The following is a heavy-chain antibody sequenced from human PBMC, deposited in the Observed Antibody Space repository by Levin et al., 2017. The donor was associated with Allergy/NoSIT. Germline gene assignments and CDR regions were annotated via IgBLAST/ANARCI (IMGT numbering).Heavy chain of an antibody. V-gene: IGHV3-23*01. J-gene: IGHJ4*02. CDR2: ISGTGSST. CDR3: AKDLTGSYSIYYFDS. Sequence: GESLKISCAASGFTFNGYAMSWVRQAPGKGLEWVSAISGTGSSTYYAASVKGRFTISRDNSEDTVYLQMNSLRAEDSAIYYCAKDLTGSYSIYYFDSWGQGTLVTVSS. D-gene: IGHD1-26*01. CDR1: GFTFNGYA.